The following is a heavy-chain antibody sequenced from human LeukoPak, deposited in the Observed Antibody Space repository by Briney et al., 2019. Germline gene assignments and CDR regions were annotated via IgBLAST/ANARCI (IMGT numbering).Heavy chain of an antibody. J-gene: IGHJ4*02. CDR1: GGSISSYY. D-gene: IGHD6-19*01. CDR2: IYYTGST. V-gene: IGHV4-59*01. CDR3: ARDYTLYISGWFLDY. Sequence: SETLSLTCTVSGGSISSYYWSWIRQPPGKGLEWIGYIYYTGSTNYNPSLKSRVTISVDTSKNQFSLKLSSVTAADTAVYYCARDYTLYISGWFLDYWAQGTLVTVSS.